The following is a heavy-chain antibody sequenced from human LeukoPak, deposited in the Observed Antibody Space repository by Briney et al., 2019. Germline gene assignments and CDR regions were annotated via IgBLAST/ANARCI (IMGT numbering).Heavy chain of an antibody. CDR2: IKQDGSEK. J-gene: IGHJ4*02. CDR3: AKVSLGYDSSGYYVDY. D-gene: IGHD3-22*01. CDR1: RFTFSNYW. V-gene: IGHV3-7*05. Sequence: GGSLRLSCAASRFTFSNYWMSWVRQAPAKGLEGVANIKQDGSEKYYVDSVKGRFTISRDNAKNSLYLQMNSLRAEDTAVYYCAKVSLGYDSSGYYVDYWGQGTLVTVSS.